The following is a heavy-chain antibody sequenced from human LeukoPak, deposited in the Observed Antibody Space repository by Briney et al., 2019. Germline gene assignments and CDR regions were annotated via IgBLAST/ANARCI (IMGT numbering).Heavy chain of an antibody. CDR2: ISYTGST. V-gene: IGHV4-59*08. CDR3: ARHRAYSSSSPFDY. J-gene: IGHJ4*02. Sequence: KASETLSLTCSVSGGSISSLYWSWIRQPPGKGLEWIGYISYTGSTNYNPSLKGRVTMFVDMSKNQFSLRLSSVTAADTAVYYCARHRAYSSSSPFDYWGQGTLVTVSS. CDR1: GGSISSLY. D-gene: IGHD6-6*01.